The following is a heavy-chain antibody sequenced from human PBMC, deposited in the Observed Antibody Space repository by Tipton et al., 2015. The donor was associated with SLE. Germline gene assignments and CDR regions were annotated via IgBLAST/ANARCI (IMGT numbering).Heavy chain of an antibody. CDR2: IWYDGSNK. V-gene: IGHV3-33*06. CDR1: RFTFSSYG. CDR3: ANEADI. J-gene: IGHJ3*02. Sequence: SLRLSCAASRFTFSSYGMHWVRQAPGKGLEWVAVIWYDGSNKYYADSMKGRFTISRDNSKNTLYLQMNSLRAGDTAVYYCANEADIWGQGTMVTVSS.